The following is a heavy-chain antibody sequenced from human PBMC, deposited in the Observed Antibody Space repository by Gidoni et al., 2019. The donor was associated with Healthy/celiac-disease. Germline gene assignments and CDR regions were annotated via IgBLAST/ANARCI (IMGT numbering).Heavy chain of an antibody. D-gene: IGHD3-10*01. V-gene: IGHV4-34*01. Sequence: QVQLQQWGAGLLKPSETLSLTCAVYGGSFSGYYCRWFRQPPGKGLEWIGEINHSGSPNYNPSLESGVTISVDTSDNQFSLKLSSVTAADTAVYYCARAPLWFGAHSGMDVWGQGTTVTVSS. CDR3: ARAPLWFGAHSGMDV. J-gene: IGHJ6*02. CDR1: GGSFSGYY. CDR2: INHSGSP.